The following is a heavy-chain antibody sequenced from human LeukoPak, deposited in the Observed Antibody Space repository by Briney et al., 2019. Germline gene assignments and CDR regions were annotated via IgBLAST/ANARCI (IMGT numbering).Heavy chain of an antibody. J-gene: IGHJ4*02. D-gene: IGHD5-18*01. Sequence: SETLSLTCTVSGASISGYYWSWIRQPPGKGLEWIGYIYYSGSTNYNPSLKSRVTISLDTSRDQFSLNLSSVTAADTAMYYCAGGYRAGTNDYWGQGTLVTVSS. CDR3: AGGYRAGTNDY. CDR1: GASISGYY. CDR2: IYYSGST. V-gene: IGHV4-59*01.